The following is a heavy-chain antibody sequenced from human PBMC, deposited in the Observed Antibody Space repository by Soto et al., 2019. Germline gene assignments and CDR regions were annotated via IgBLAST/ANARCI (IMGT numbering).Heavy chain of an antibody. CDR1: GYTFTSYY. CDR2: INPSGGST. V-gene: IGHV1-46*01. D-gene: IGHD2-15*01. CDR3: GRDRGRAGNIDWFDP. Sequence: ASVKVSCKASGYTFTSYYMHWVRQAPGQGLEWMGIINPSGGSTSYAQKFQGRVTMTRDTSTSTVYMELSSLRSEDTAVYYCGRDRGRAGNIDWFDPWGQGTLVTVSS. J-gene: IGHJ5*02.